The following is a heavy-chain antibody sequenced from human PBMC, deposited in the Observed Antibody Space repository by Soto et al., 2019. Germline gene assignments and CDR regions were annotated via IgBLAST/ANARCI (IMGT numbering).Heavy chain of an antibody. D-gene: IGHD1-1*01. J-gene: IGHJ3*01. Sequence: GGSLRLSCAPSGFTFSSSCMHWVRQAPGKGLEWVSRIQGYGSSNNYADSVKGRFTISRDNAKNTLYLQMNSLRAEDTGVFYCARGVPGHYGFDVWGPGTMVTVSS. CDR1: GFTFSSSC. V-gene: IGHV3-74*01. CDR2: IQGYGSSN. CDR3: ARGVPGHYGFDV.